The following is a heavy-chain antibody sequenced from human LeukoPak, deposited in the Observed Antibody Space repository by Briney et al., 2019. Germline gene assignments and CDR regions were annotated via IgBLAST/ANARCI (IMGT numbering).Heavy chain of an antibody. V-gene: IGHV3-15*01. D-gene: IGHD4-17*01. Sequence: GGSLRLSCAASGFTFSNAWMSWVRQAPGKGLEWVGRIKSKTHAGTTEYAAPVKGRFTISRDDSKNTLSLQMNSLKAEDTAVYYCITDLGDYGYWGQGTLVTVSA. CDR2: IKSKTHAGTT. CDR1: GFTFSNAW. CDR3: ITDLGDYGY. J-gene: IGHJ4*02.